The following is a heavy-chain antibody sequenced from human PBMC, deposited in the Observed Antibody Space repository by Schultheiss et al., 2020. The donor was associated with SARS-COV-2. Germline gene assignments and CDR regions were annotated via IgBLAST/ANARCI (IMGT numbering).Heavy chain of an antibody. CDR2: IFSNDEK. Sequence: ETLSLTCTVSGYSISSGYYWGWIRQPPGKGLEWIAHIFSNDEKSYSTSLKSRLTISKDTSKSQVVLTMTNMDPVDTATYYCARIGGSSGYYPFDYWGQGTLVTVSS. J-gene: IGHJ4*02. V-gene: IGHV2-26*01. D-gene: IGHD3-22*01. CDR1: GYSISSGYYW. CDR3: ARIGGSSGYYPFDY.